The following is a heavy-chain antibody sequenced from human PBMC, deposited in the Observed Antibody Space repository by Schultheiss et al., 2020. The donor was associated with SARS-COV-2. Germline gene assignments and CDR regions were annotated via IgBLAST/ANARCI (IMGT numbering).Heavy chain of an antibody. D-gene: IGHD2-2*01. CDR3: ARVRHQLLGGYFDY. CDR2: INHSGST. J-gene: IGHJ4*02. V-gene: IGHV4-34*01. Sequence: SETLSLTCAVYGGSFSGYYWSWIRQPPGKGLEWIGEINHSGSTNYNPSLKSRVTISVDTSKNQFSLKLSSVTAADTAVYYCARVRHQLLGGYFDYWGQGTLFTVSS. CDR1: GGSFSGYY.